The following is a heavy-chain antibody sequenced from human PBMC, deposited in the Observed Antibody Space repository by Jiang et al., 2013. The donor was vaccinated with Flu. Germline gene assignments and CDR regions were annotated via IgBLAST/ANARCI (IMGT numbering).Heavy chain of an antibody. V-gene: IGHV4-59*01. J-gene: IGHJ5*02. Sequence: LLKPSETLSLTCTVSGGSISSYYWSWIRQPPGKGLEWIGNIYYSGSTNYNPSLKSRVTISIDTSKNQFSLKLSSVTAADAAVYYCARGGWDTALIWFDPWGQGTLVTVSS. D-gene: IGHD5-18*01. CDR3: ARGGWDTALIWFDP. CDR2: IYYSGST. CDR1: GGSISSYY.